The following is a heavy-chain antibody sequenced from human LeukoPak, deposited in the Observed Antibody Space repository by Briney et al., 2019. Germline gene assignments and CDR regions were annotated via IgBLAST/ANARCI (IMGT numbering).Heavy chain of an antibody. CDR3: AREPPYYDFWSGYYTYLDY. CDR2: ISSGSSYI. V-gene: IGHV3-21*01. Sequence: GGSLRLSCAASGFTFSSYTMNWVRQAPGKGLEWVSIISSGSSYIHYADSVKGRFTISRDNAKNSLYLQMNSLRAEDTAVYYCAREPPYYDFWSGYYTYLDYWGQGTLVTVSS. D-gene: IGHD3-3*01. J-gene: IGHJ4*02. CDR1: GFTFSSYT.